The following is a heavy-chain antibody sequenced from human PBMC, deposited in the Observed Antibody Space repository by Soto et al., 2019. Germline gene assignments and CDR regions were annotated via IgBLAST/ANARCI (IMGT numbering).Heavy chain of an antibody. D-gene: IGHD2-2*01. Sequence: SETLSLTCTVSGGSISTSSYYWGWIRQPPGKGLERIGSIFYSGTTYYNPSLKSRVTISVDTSKNQFSLKLSSVTVGDTAIYYCARHAILWVPAAIGPWGQGALVTVSS. V-gene: IGHV4-39*01. CDR3: ARHAILWVPAAIGP. CDR2: IFYSGTT. J-gene: IGHJ5*02. CDR1: GGSISTSSYY.